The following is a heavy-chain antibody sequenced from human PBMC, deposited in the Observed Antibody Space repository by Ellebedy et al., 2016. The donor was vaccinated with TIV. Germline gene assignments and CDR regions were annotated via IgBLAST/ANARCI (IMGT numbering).Heavy chain of an antibody. CDR2: ISSSSSYT. D-gene: IGHD6-19*01. V-gene: IGHV3-11*06. Sequence: PGGSLRLSCAASGFTFSDYYMSWIRQAPGKGLEWVSYISSSSSYTNYAASVKGRFTISRDNAKNSLYLQMKGLRAEDTAVYYCAREGIGSGWYYYGMDVWGQGTTVTVSS. CDR1: GFTFSDYY. CDR3: AREGIGSGWYYYGMDV. J-gene: IGHJ6*02.